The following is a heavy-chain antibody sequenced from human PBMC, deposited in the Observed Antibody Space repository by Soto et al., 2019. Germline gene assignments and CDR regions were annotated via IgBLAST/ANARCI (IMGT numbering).Heavy chain of an antibody. CDR2: ISGSGGST. Sequence: GGSLRLSCAAPGFTFSSYAMSWVRQAPGKGLEWVSAISGSGGSTYYADSVKGRFTISRDNSKNTLYLQMNSLRAEDTAVYYCAKDLGAYYYDSSGFLGYFDYWGQGTLVTVSS. V-gene: IGHV3-23*01. D-gene: IGHD3-22*01. CDR3: AKDLGAYYYDSSGFLGYFDY. J-gene: IGHJ4*02. CDR1: GFTFSSYA.